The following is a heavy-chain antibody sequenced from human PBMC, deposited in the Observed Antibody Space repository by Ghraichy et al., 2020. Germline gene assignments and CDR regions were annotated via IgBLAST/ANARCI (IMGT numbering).Heavy chain of an antibody. CDR2: INHSGST. D-gene: IGHD2-8*01. V-gene: IGHV4-34*01. CDR3: ARGQRGDDCTNGVCYLFDY. CDR1: GGSFSGYY. J-gene: IGHJ4*02. Sequence: SETLSLTCAVYGGSFSGYYWSWIRQPPGKGLEWIGEINHSGSTNYNPSLKSRVTISVDTSKNQFSLKLSSVTAADTAVYYCARGQRGDDCTNGVCYLFDYWGQGTLVTVSS.